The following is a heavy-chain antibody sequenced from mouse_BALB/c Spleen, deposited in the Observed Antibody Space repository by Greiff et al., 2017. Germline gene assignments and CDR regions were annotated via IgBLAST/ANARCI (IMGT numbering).Heavy chain of an antibody. CDR3: ARGRGYGNYGDYAMDY. V-gene: IGHV5-6-5*01. J-gene: IGHJ4*01. D-gene: IGHD2-1*01. CDR1: GFTFSSYA. Sequence: EVQVVESGGGLVKPGGSLKLSCAASGFTFSSYAMSWVRQTPEKRLEWVASISSGGSTYYPDSVKGRFTISRDNARNILYLQMSSLRSEDTAMYYCARGRGYGNYGDYAMDYWGQGTSVTVSS. CDR2: ISSGGST.